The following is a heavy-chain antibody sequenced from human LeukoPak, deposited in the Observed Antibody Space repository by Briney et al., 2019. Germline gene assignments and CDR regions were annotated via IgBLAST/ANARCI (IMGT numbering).Heavy chain of an antibody. Sequence: QAGGSLRLSCAASGFTVSSNYMSWVRQAPGKGLEWVSVIYSGSSTYYADSVKGRFTISRDNSKNTLYLQMNSLRAEDTAVYYCARERIWFGEFNYFDYWGQGTLVTVSS. CDR1: GFTVSSNY. J-gene: IGHJ4*02. D-gene: IGHD3-10*01. CDR3: ARERIWFGEFNYFDY. V-gene: IGHV3-66*01. CDR2: IYSGSST.